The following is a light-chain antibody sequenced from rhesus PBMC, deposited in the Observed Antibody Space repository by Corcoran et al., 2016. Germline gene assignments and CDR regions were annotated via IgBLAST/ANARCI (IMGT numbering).Light chain of an antibody. V-gene: IGKV1-74*01. CDR2: KAS. Sequence: DIQMTQSPSSLSASGGDRVTITCRASENVNNYLNRYQQKPGKAPKRLLYKASTLQSGVPSRFSGSGSGTDFTLTISRLQPDDFDTYSFQHSCGAPLTFGGGAKVEL. J-gene: IGKJ4*01. CDR1: ENVNNY. CDR3: QHSCGAPLT.